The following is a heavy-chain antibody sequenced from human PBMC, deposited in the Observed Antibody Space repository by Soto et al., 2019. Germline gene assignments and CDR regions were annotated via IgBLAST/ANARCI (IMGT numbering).Heavy chain of an antibody. CDR2: VSHSGST. CDR3: AREGPLSGDAFEI. CDR1: GGSIISHL. J-gene: IGHJ3*02. V-gene: IGHV4-59*11. D-gene: IGHD3-16*01. Sequence: SETLSLTCTVSGGSIISHLWSWIRQPPGKGLEWIGYVSHSGSTTHNPSLKSRVTISLDTSKNQVSLQLRSVTAADTAVHYCAREGPLSGDAFEIWGRGTKVTVSS.